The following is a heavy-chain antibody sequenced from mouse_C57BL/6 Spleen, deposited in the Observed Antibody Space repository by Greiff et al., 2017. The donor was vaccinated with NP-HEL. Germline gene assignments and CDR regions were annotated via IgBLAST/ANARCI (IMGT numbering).Heavy chain of an antibody. V-gene: IGHV5-9-1*02. J-gene: IGHJ2*01. CDR2: ISSGGDYI. D-gene: IGHD1-1*01. CDR1: GFTFSSYA. Sequence: LQQSGEGLVKPGGSLKLSCAASGFTFSSYAMSWVRQTPEKRLEWVAYISSGGDYIYYADTVKGRFTISRDNARNTLYLQMSSLKSEDTAMYYCTRGTTVVAFDYWGQGTTLTVSS. CDR3: TRGTTVVAFDY.